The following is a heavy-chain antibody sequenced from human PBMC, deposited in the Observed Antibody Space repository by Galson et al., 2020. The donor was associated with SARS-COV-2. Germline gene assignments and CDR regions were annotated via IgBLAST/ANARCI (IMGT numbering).Heavy chain of an antibody. CDR1: GGSISSSSYY. CDR3: ARGAVLRYFDWLLGGSYFDY. V-gene: IGHV4-39*01. D-gene: IGHD3-9*01. J-gene: IGHJ4*02. CDR2: IYYSGST. Sequence: SETLSLTCTVSGGSISSSSYYWGWIRQPPGKGLEWIGSIYYSGSTYYNPSRKSRVTISVDTSKNQFSLKLSSVTAADTAVYYCARGAVLRYFDWLLGGSYFDYWGQGTLLTVSS.